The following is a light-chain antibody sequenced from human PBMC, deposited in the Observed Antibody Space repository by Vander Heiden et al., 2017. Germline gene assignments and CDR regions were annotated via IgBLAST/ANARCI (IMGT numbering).Light chain of an antibody. CDR3: RQYQLYSPWT. V-gene: IGKV1-5*03. Sequence: DIQLTKSPSVLSAYVRVRVTVTYRASVSISSWLAWYQQKPGKAPKVLIYQASTVESGVPSRFSGSGSGREFTLTIISLQPNDIATYYSRQYQLYSPWTFGQGTKVENK. CDR1: VSISSW. J-gene: IGKJ1*01. CDR2: QAS.